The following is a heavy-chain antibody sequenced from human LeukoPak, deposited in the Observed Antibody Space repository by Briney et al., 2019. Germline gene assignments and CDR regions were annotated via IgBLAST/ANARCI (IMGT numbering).Heavy chain of an antibody. CDR3: ARVYYYDSSGYYYWFDP. J-gene: IGHJ5*02. V-gene: IGHV1-69*13. CDR2: IIPIFGTA. Sequence: ASVKVSCTASGGTFSSYAISWVRQAPGQGLEWMGGIIPIFGTANYAQKFQGRVTITADESTSTAYMELSSLRSEDTAVYYCARVYYYDSSGYYYWFDPWGQGTLVTVSS. CDR1: GGTFSSYA. D-gene: IGHD3-22*01.